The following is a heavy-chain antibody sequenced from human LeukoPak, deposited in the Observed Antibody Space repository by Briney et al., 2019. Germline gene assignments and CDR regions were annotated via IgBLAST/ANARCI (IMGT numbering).Heavy chain of an antibody. J-gene: IGHJ4*02. CDR2: IIPIFGTA. CDR1: GGTFSIYA. Sequence: SVKVSCKASGGTFSIYAISWVRQAPGQGLEWMGGIIPIFGTANYAQKFQGRVTITADESTSTAYMELSSLRSEDTAVYYCARESLPIVVVVAATSGLDYWGQGTLVTVSS. CDR3: ARESLPIVVVVAATSGLDY. V-gene: IGHV1-69*13. D-gene: IGHD2-15*01.